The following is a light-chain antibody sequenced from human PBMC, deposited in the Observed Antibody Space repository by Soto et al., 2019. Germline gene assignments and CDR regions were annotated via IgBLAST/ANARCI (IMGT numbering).Light chain of an antibody. CDR2: AAS. CDR1: QSISSY. J-gene: IGKJ4*01. CDR3: QQSFSPLLT. Sequence: GDRVTITCRASQSISSYLNWYQQKPGKAPKLLIYAASSLQSGVPSRFSGSGSGTDFTLTISSLQSEDFATYYCQQSFSPLLTFGGGTKVDIK. V-gene: IGKV1-39*01.